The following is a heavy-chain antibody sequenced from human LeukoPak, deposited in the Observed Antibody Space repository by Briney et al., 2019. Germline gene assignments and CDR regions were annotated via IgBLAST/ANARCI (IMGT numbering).Heavy chain of an antibody. Sequence: ASVKVSCKASGGTFSSYAISWVRQAPGQGLEWMGGIIPIFGTANYAQKFQGSVTITADESTSTAYMELRSLRSEDAAVYYCARERSIAARSELDYWGQGTLVTVSS. CDR1: GGTFSSYA. V-gene: IGHV1-69*13. CDR2: IIPIFGTA. CDR3: ARERSIAARSELDY. D-gene: IGHD6-6*01. J-gene: IGHJ4*02.